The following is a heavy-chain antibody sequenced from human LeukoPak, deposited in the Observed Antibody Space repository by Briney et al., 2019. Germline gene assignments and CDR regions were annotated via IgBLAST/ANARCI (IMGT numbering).Heavy chain of an antibody. D-gene: IGHD6-13*01. V-gene: IGHV4-61*05. CDR3: ALRLAAAGTGFDY. J-gene: IGHJ4*02. Sequence: SETLSLTCTVSGGSISSSSYYWGWIRQPPGKGLEWIGYIYYSGSTNYNPSLKSRVTISVDTSKNQFSLKLSSVTAADTAVYYCALRLAAAGTGFDYWGQGTLVTVSS. CDR1: GGSISSSSYY. CDR2: IYYSGST.